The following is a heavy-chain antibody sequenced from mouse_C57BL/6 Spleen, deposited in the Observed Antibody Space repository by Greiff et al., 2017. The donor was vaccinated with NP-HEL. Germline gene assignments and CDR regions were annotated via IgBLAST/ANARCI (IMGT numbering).Heavy chain of an antibody. CDR2: INPNYGTT. CDR3: ARSGITTVVARDAMDY. V-gene: IGHV1-39*01. J-gene: IGHJ4*01. D-gene: IGHD1-1*01. Sequence: VQLQQSGPELVKPGASVKISCKASGYSFTDYNMNWVKQSNGKSLEWIGVINPNYGTTSYNQKFKGKATLTVDQSSSTAYMQLNSLTSEDSSVYYCARSGITTVVARDAMDYWGQGTSVTVSS. CDR1: GYSFTDYN.